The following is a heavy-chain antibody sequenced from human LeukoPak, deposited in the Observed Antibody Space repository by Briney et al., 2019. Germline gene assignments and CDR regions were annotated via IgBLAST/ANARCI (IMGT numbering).Heavy chain of an antibody. Sequence: ASVKVSCKASGYTFTSYYMHWVRQAPGQGLEWMGIINPSGGSTSYTQKFQGRVTMTRDTSTSTVYMELSSLRSEDTAVYYCARDLGSSSWPNWFDPWGQGTLVTVSS. CDR2: INPSGGST. D-gene: IGHD6-13*01. J-gene: IGHJ5*02. V-gene: IGHV1-46*01. CDR3: ARDLGSSSWPNWFDP. CDR1: GYTFTSYY.